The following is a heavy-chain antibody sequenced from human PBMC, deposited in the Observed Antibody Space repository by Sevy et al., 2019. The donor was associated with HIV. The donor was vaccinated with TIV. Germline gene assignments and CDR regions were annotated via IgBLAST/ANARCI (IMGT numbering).Heavy chain of an antibody. CDR2: IYTSGST. J-gene: IGHJ3*02. CDR3: ARDKGYSSGWYGDAFDI. CDR1: GGSISSYY. Sequence: SETLSLTCTVSGGSISSYYWSWIRQPAGKGLEWIGRIYTSGSTNYNPSLKSRVTMSVDTSKNQFSLKLSSVTAADTAVYYCARDKGYSSGWYGDAFDIWDQGTMVTVSS. V-gene: IGHV4-4*07. D-gene: IGHD6-19*01.